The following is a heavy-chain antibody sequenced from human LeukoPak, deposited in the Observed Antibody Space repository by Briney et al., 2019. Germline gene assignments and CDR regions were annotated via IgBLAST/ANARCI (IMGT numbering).Heavy chain of an antibody. CDR1: GFTVSNNC. CDR3: ARKPDY. CDR2: IYSGGST. Sequence: GGSLRLSCAASGFTVSNNCMAWVRQAPGKGLEWVSLIYSGGSTYYADSVKGRFTISRDNSKNTLYLQMNSLRAEDTAIYYCARKPDYWGQGTLVTVSS. J-gene: IGHJ4*02. V-gene: IGHV3-53*01.